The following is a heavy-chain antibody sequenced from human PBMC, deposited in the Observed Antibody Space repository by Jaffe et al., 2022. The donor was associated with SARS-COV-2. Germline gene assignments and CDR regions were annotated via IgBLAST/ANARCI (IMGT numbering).Heavy chain of an antibody. Sequence: EVQLVESGGGLVKPGGSLRLSCAASGFTFSSYSLNWVRQAPGKGLEWVSFITSSSSYIYYADSVRGRFTISRDNAKNSLYLQMDSLRADDTAVYYCVRETPSGYYPKHFQHWGQGTLVTVSS. CDR3: VRETPSGYYPKHFQH. CDR2: ITSSSSYI. D-gene: IGHD3-22*01. CDR1: GFTFSSYS. V-gene: IGHV3-21*01. J-gene: IGHJ1*01.